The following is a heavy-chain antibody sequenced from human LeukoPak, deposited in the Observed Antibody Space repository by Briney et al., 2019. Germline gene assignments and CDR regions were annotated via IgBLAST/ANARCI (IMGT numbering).Heavy chain of an antibody. V-gene: IGHV3-53*01. Sequence: PGGSLTLSCAASGIAVIGNYMSWVRQPPGKGLEWGSFISINTDTFYADSVRGRFTISRDSSKNTLFLQMNSLRDEDSAVYYCAIAQSWDELFDSWGQGTLVTVSS. J-gene: IGHJ4*02. CDR1: GIAVIGNY. D-gene: IGHD1-26*01. CDR2: ISINTDT. CDR3: AIAQSWDELFDS.